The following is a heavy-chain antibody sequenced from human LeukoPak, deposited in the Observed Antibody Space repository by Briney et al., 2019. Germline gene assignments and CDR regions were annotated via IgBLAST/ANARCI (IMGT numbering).Heavy chain of an antibody. CDR2: INPNSGGT. D-gene: IGHD3-22*01. V-gene: IGHV1-2*02. CDR1: GYTFTGYY. CDR3: ARLPMIVVVRSY. J-gene: IGHJ4*02. Sequence: ASVKVSCKASGYTFTGYYMHWVRQAPGQGLEWMVWINPNSGGTTYAQKFQGGVTMTRDTSISTAYMELSRLRSDDTAVYYCARLPMIVVVRSYWGQGTLVTVSS.